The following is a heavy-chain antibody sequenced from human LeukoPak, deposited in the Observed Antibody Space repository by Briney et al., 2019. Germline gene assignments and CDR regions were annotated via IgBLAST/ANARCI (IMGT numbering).Heavy chain of an antibody. Sequence: GGSLRLSCAASGFTFSSYWMHWVRQAPGKGLVWVSHINNDGGSITYADSVKGRFTISRDNAKNTVFLQMNSLRADETAVYYCARVGTNWYFDLWGRGALVTVSS. J-gene: IGHJ2*01. CDR1: GFTFSSYW. CDR2: INNDGGSI. D-gene: IGHD3-10*01. V-gene: IGHV3-74*01. CDR3: ARVGTNWYFDL.